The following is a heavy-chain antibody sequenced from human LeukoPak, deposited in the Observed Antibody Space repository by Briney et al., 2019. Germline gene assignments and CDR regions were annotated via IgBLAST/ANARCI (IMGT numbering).Heavy chain of an antibody. D-gene: IGHD3-9*01. Sequence: ASVKVSCKASGYTFTSYDINWVRQAPGQGLEWMGWINPNSGGTNYAQKFQGRVTMTRDTSISTAYMELSRLRSEDTAVYYCARVRYDILTGERAFDYWGQGTLVTVSS. CDR3: ARVRYDILTGERAFDY. J-gene: IGHJ4*02. CDR1: GYTFTSYD. CDR2: INPNSGGT. V-gene: IGHV1-2*02.